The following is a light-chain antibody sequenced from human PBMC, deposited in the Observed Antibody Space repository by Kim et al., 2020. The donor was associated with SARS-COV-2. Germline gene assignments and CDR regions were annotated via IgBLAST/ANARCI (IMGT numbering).Light chain of an antibody. CDR3: QQYNNWPALT. Sequence: EIVMTQSPATLSVSPGERATLSCRASQSVSSNLAWYQQKPGQAPRLLIYGASTRATGIPARFSGSGSGTDFTLTISSLQSEAFAVYYCQQYNNWPALTFGGGTKVDIK. CDR1: QSVSSN. CDR2: GAS. J-gene: IGKJ4*01. V-gene: IGKV3-15*01.